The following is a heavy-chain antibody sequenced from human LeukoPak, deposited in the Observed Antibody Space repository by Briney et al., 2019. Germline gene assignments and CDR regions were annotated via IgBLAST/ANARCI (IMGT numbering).Heavy chain of an antibody. CDR3: ARVLLSNYDFWSGYSNWFDP. J-gene: IGHJ5*02. V-gene: IGHV4-59*13. CDR1: GGSISSYY. CDR2: IYYSGST. D-gene: IGHD3-3*01. Sequence: KASETLSLTCTVSGGSISSYYWTWIRQPPGKGLEWIGYIYYSGSTNYNPSLKSRVTISVDTSKNQFSLKLSSVTAADMAVYYCARVLLSNYDFWSGYSNWFDPWGQGTLVTVSS.